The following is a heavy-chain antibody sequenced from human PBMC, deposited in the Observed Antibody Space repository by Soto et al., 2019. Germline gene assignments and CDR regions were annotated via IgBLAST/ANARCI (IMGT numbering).Heavy chain of an antibody. J-gene: IGHJ3*02. V-gene: IGHV1-3*01. CDR2: INAGNGNT. D-gene: IGHD5-18*01. Sequence: ASVKVSCKASGYTFTSYAMHWVRQAPGQRLEWMGWINAGNGNTKYSQKFQGRVTITRDTSASTAYMELSSLRSEDSAVYYCAYTAMVLDAFDIWGQGTMVTVSS. CDR1: GYTFTSYA. CDR3: AYTAMVLDAFDI.